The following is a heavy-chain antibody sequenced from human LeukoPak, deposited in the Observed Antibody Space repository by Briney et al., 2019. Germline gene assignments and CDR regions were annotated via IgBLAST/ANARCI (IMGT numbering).Heavy chain of an antibody. CDR3: ARDAVHSSGYSGPEDFFDY. V-gene: IGHV3-7*01. J-gene: IGHJ4*02. D-gene: IGHD3-22*01. Sequence: GGSLRLSCAASEFTFSSYWMSWVRQAPGKGLEWVANTKQDGSEKYYVDSVEGRFTISRDNAKNSLYLQMNSLRAEDTAVYYCARDAVHSSGYSGPEDFFDYWGQGTLVTVSS. CDR1: EFTFSSYW. CDR2: TKQDGSEK.